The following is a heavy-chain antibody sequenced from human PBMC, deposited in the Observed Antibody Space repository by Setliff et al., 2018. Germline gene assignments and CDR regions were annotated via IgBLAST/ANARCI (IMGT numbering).Heavy chain of an antibody. Sequence: ASVKVSCKASGYTFSSYAMNWVRQAPGQGLEWMGWINTNTGNPTYAQGFTGRFVFSLDTSVSTTYLQISSLKAEDTAVYYCARGEYTSLPSGVYYHMNVWGKGTTVTVSS. V-gene: IGHV7-4-1*02. CDR1: GYTFSSYA. D-gene: IGHD6-6*01. J-gene: IGHJ6*03. CDR3: ARGEYTSLPSGVYYHMNV. CDR2: INTNTGNP.